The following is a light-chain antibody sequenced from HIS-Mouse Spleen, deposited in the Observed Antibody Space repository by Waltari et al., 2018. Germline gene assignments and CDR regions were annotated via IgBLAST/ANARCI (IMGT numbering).Light chain of an antibody. Sequence: QSALTQPRSVSGSPGQSVTISCTGTSRDVGGYNYVSWYQQHPGKAPKLMIYDVSKGPSGVLDGFAGSKSGNTASLTISGLQAEDEADYYCCSYAGSYTGVFGTGTKVTVL. CDR2: DVS. CDR1: SRDVGGYNY. J-gene: IGLJ1*01. V-gene: IGLV2-11*01. CDR3: CSYAGSYTGV.